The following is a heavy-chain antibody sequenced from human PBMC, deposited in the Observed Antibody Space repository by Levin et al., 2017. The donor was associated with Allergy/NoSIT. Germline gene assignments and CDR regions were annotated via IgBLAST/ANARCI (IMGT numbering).Heavy chain of an antibody. CDR2: ISSSSSYI. J-gene: IGHJ4*02. Sequence: PGGSLRLSCAASGFTFSSYSMNWVRQAPGKGLEWVSSISSSSSYIYYADSVKGRFTISRDNAKNSLYLQMNSLRAEDTAVYYCAIIAAAGPGRAEKLNDYWGQGTLVTVSS. D-gene: IGHD6-13*01. CDR1: GFTFSSYS. CDR3: AIIAAAGPGRAEKLNDY. V-gene: IGHV3-21*01.